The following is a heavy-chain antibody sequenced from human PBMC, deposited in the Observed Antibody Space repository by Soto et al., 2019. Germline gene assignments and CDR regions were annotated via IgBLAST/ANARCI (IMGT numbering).Heavy chain of an antibody. V-gene: IGHV4-30-2*01. CDR3: ASYDCISPSCYYY. Sequence: SETLSLTCAVSGGSISSGGYSWSWIRQPPGKGLEWIGYIYHSGSTYYNPSLKSRVTISVDRSKNQFSLKLSSVTAADTAVYYFASYDCISPSCYYYWGQGTLVTVSS. CDR2: IYHSGST. D-gene: IGHD2-2*01. CDR1: GGSISSGGYS. J-gene: IGHJ4*02.